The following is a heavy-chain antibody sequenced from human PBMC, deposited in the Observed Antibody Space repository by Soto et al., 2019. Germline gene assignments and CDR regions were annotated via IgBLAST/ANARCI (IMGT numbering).Heavy chain of an antibody. Sequence: QVQLVESGGGVVQPGRSLRLSCAASGFTFSSYGMHWVRQAPGKGLEWVAVIWYDGSNKYYADSVKGRFTISRDNSKNTLYRQMNSLRAEDTAVYYCARESRDYYYYGMDVWGQGTTVTVSS. V-gene: IGHV3-33*01. CDR1: GFTFSSYG. J-gene: IGHJ6*02. CDR3: ARESRDYYYYGMDV. CDR2: IWYDGSNK.